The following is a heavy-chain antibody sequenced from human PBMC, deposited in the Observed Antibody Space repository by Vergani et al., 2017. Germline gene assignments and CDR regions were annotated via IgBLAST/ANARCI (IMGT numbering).Heavy chain of an antibody. CDR3: ARDPHYGDYALDY. D-gene: IGHD4-17*01. CDR2: ISYDGSNK. CDR1: GFTFSSYA. V-gene: IGHV3-30-3*01. J-gene: IGHJ4*02. Sequence: QVQLVESGGGVVQPGRSLRLSCAASGFTFSSYAMHWVRQAPGKGLEWVAVISYDGSNKYYADSVKGRFTISRDNSKNTLYLQMNSLRAEDTAVYYCARDPHYGDYALDYWGQGTLVTVSS.